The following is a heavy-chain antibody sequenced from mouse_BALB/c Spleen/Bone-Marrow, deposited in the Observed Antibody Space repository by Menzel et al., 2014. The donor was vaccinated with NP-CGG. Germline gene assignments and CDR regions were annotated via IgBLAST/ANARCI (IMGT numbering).Heavy chain of an antibody. CDR2: IDPSDSET. Sequence: VQLQEYGAELVKPGAPVKLSCKASGYTFTSYWMNWVKQRPGRGLEWIGRIDPSDSETHYNQKFKDKATLTVDKSSSTAYIQLSSLTSEDSAVYYCARSTGYYWYFDGWGAGTTVTVSS. V-gene: IGHV1-69*02. D-gene: IGHD2-2*01. CDR1: GYTFTSYW. CDR3: ARSTGYYWYFDG. J-gene: IGHJ1*01.